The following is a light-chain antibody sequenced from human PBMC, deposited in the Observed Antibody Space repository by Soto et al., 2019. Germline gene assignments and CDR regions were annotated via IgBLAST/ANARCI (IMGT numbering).Light chain of an antibody. Sequence: QSALTQPRSVSGSPGQSVAISCTGTSSDVGGYNYVSWYRQHPGRAPKLLLYDVTKRPSGVPDRFSGSKSGNTASLTISGLQADDEADYYCCSYAGSYIVVIGGGTKLTVX. J-gene: IGLJ2*01. V-gene: IGLV2-11*01. CDR3: CSYAGSYIVV. CDR1: SSDVGGYNY. CDR2: DVT.